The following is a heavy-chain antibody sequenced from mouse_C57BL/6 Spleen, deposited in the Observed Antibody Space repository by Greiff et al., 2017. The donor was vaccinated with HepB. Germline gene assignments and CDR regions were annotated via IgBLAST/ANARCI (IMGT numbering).Heavy chain of an antibody. CDR2: IYPGDGDT. J-gene: IGHJ2*01. Sequence: VQLVESGAELVKPGASVKISCKASGYAFSSYWMNWVKQRPGKGLGWIGQIYPGDGDTNYNGKFKGKATLTADKSSSTAYMQLSSLTSEDSAVYFCARFDYYGSSYFDYWGQGTTLTVSS. CDR1: GYAFSSYW. V-gene: IGHV1-80*01. D-gene: IGHD1-1*01. CDR3: ARFDYYGSSYFDY.